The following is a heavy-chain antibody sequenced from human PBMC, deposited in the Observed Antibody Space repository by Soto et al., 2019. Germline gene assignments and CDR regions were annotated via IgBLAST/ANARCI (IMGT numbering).Heavy chain of an antibody. CDR2: LYYTGTT. CDR3: GAYCSRTYRYDWFDP. Sequence: SETLSLTCSVSGGSIGSSSYYFGWIRQPPGKGLEWIGSLYYTGTTYYNSSLKSRVTISADKSQNQFSLRLSSVTAADTAVYYCGAYCSRTYRYDWFDPWGQGTLVTVSS. CDR1: GGSIGSSSYY. V-gene: IGHV4-39*01. D-gene: IGHD2-2*01. J-gene: IGHJ5*02.